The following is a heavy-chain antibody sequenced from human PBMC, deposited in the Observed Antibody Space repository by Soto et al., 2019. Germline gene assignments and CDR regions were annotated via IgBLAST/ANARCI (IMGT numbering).Heavy chain of an antibody. J-gene: IGHJ4*02. CDR3: ARDPDYGDYWRYFFVS. CDR2: INPTSGGT. CDR1: GYTFAAYY. V-gene: IGHV1-2*02. D-gene: IGHD4-17*01. Sequence: ASVKVSCKTSGYTFAAYYIHWIRQAPGQGLEWMGWINPTSGGTVYAQNFQDRVTMTRDTSISTAYMELRRLNSDDTAVYYCARDPDYGDYWRYFFVSCDQGPPGTVST.